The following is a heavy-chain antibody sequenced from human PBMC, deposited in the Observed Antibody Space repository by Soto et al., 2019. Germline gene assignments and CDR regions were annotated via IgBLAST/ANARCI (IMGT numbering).Heavy chain of an antibody. Sequence: EVQLLESGGGLVQPGGSLRLSCAASGFTFSSYAMSWVRQAPGKGLEWVSAISGSGGSTYYADSVKGRFTISRDNSKNTLYLQMNSLRAEDTAVYYCAKAPGRGQYYGSGSPPIWGQGTLVTVSS. CDR2: ISGSGGST. J-gene: IGHJ4*02. D-gene: IGHD3-10*01. CDR1: GFTFSSYA. V-gene: IGHV3-23*01. CDR3: AKAPGRGQYYGSGSPPI.